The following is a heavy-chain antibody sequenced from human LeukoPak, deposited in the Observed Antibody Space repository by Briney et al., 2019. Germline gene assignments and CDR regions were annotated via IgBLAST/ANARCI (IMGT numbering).Heavy chain of an antibody. Sequence: GASVTVSCKACGYTFTSYGISWVGQAPGQGLEWMGWISAYNGNTNYAQKLQGRVTMTTDTSTSTAYMELRSRRSGDTAVYYRARAGVAATWARCDPGGQGTLVTVSS. J-gene: IGHJ5*02. CDR1: GYTFTSYG. CDR2: ISAYNGNT. V-gene: IGHV1-18*01. CDR3: ARAGVAATWARCDP. D-gene: IGHD2-15*01.